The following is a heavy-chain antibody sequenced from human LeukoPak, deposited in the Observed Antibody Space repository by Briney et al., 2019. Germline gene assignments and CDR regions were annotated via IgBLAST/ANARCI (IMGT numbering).Heavy chain of an antibody. CDR1: GLTFSSYG. D-gene: IGHD4-17*01. Sequence: GRSLRLSCGASGLTFSSYGMHWVRQAPGKGLEWVAVIWYDGSNKYYAASVKGRFTISRDNAKNSLYLQMNSLRAEDTAVYYCARELGTVTTDYWGQGTLVTVSS. V-gene: IGHV3-33*01. CDR3: ARELGTVTTDY. CDR2: IWYDGSNK. J-gene: IGHJ4*02.